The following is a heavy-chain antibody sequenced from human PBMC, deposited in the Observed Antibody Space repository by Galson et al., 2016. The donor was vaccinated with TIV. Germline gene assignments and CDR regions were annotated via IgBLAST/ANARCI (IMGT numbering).Heavy chain of an antibody. J-gene: IGHJ4*02. CDR2: ISPMLDTT. CDR3: ARLSGYGFNFDPDY. D-gene: IGHD3-22*01. Sequence: SVKVSCKASGGTFSNYAFSWVRQAPGQGLEWMGGISPMLDTTNYAQKFQGRVTIAADKSTSTAYMELSGLRSEDTAVYYCARLSGYGFNFDPDYWGQGSLVTVSS. CDR1: GGTFSNYA. V-gene: IGHV1-69*10.